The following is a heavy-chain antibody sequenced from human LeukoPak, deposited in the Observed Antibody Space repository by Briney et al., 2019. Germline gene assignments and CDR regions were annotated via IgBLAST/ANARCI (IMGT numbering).Heavy chain of an antibody. D-gene: IGHD6-19*01. J-gene: IGHJ4*02. Sequence: SETLSLTCTVSGGSINNYWWAWVRQPPGKGLQWIGYRHSSGATSYNLSLESRVTISIDTSRNQFSLILTSVTAADTAVYYCARKQWVPYYFDYWGQGTLVTVSS. CDR1: GGSINNYW. V-gene: IGHV4-59*01. CDR2: RHSSGAT. CDR3: ARKQWVPYYFDY.